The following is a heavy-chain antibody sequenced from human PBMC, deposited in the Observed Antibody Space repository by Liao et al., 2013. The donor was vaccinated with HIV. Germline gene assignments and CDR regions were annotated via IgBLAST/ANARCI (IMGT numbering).Heavy chain of an antibody. CDR2: IYTSGST. V-gene: IGHV4-61*02. Sequence: QVQLQESGPGLVKPSQTLSLTCTVSGGSISSGSYYWSWIRQPAGKGLEWIGRIYTSGSTNYNPSLKSRVTISVDTSKNQFSLKLSSVTAADTAIYYCARGLRFLEWLDYWGQGTLVTVSS. J-gene: IGHJ4*02. D-gene: IGHD3-3*01. CDR1: GGSISSGSYY. CDR3: ARGLRFLEWLDY.